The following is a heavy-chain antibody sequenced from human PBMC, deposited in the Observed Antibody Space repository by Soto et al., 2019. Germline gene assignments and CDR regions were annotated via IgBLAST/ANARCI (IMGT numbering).Heavy chain of an antibody. V-gene: IGHV4-34*01. D-gene: IGHD6-6*01. Sequence: PSETLSLTCAVYGGSFSGYYWSWIRQPPGKGLEWIGEINHSGSTNYNPSLKSRVTISVDTSKNQFSLKLSSVTAADTAVYYCARAPDLSSSGYYYGMDVWGQGTTVTVS. CDR3: ARAPDLSSSGYYYGMDV. J-gene: IGHJ6*02. CDR1: GGSFSGYY. CDR2: INHSGST.